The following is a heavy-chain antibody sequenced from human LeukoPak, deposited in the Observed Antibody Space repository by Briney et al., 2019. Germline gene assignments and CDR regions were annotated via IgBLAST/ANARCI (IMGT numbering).Heavy chain of an antibody. CDR2: IVVGSGNT. V-gene: IGHV1-58*01. D-gene: IGHD6-13*01. J-gene: IGHJ6*02. Sequence: SVKVSCKASGFTFTSSAVQWVRQARGQRLEWIGWIVVGSGNTNYAQKFQERVTITRDMSTSTAYMELSSLRSEDTAVYYCARGPGALYSSSWTTFLRYYGMDVWGQGTTVTVSS. CDR3: ARGPGALYSSSWTTFLRYYGMDV. CDR1: GFTFTSSA.